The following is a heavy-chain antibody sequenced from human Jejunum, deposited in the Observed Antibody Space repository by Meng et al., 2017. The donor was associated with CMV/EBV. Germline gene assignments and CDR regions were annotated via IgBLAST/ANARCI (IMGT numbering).Heavy chain of an antibody. V-gene: IGHV1-2*02. J-gene: IGHJ4*02. CDR1: EYTFTDYY. Sequence: EYTFTDYYVHRVRQAPGQGLEWMGYINPYTGDTNYAQKFQGRVTMTRDTSTNTAYMELTRLRSDDTALYYCAKDGGSFLDYYFDSWGQGTGVTVSS. CDR3: AKDGGSFLDYYFDS. CDR2: INPYTGDT. D-gene: IGHD3-16*01.